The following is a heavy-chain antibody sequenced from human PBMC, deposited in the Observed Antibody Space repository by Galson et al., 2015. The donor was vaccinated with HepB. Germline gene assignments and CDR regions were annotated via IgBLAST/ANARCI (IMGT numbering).Heavy chain of an antibody. Sequence: SVKVSCKASGYSFINYGISWVRQAPGQGLEWMGWISTYNGYTNYAQKFQGRVTMTTDKSTSTAYMALRSLRSDDTAVYHCARGAIVVVIGATQNNWFDPWGRGTLVTVSS. V-gene: IGHV1-18*01. D-gene: IGHD2-15*01. CDR2: ISTYNGYT. CDR3: ARGAIVVVIGATQNNWFDP. CDR1: GYSFINYG. J-gene: IGHJ5*02.